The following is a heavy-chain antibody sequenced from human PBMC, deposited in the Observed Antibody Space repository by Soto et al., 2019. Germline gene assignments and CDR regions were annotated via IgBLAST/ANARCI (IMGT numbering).Heavy chain of an antibody. CDR3: ARDGALRGMDV. Sequence: QVQLVESGGGVVQPGRSLRLSCAASGFTFSSYGMHWVRQAPGKGLEWVTFIWNDGSNQYYADSVKGRFIISRDNSKNTLYLQMNSLRAEDTAVYYCARDGALRGMDVWGQGTTVTVSS. J-gene: IGHJ6*02. CDR1: GFTFSSYG. CDR2: IWNDGSNQ. D-gene: IGHD3-16*01. V-gene: IGHV3-33*01.